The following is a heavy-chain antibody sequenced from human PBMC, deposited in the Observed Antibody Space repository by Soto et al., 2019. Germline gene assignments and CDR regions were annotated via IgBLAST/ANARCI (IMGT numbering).Heavy chain of an antibody. J-gene: IGHJ4*02. V-gene: IGHV4-4*07. CDR3: ASQYDSSGYFPFEY. Sequence: XETLSLTCTVSGVSISSYYWSWIRQAAGKGLEWIGRIYTSGSTNYNPSLKSRVTMSVDTSKNQFSLKLSSVTAADTAVYYCASQYDSSGYFPFEYWGQGTLVTVSS. CDR2: IYTSGST. CDR1: GVSISSYY. D-gene: IGHD3-22*01.